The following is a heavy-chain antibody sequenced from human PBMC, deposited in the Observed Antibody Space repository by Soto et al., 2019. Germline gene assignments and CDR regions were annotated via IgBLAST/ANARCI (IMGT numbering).Heavy chain of an antibody. J-gene: IGHJ4*02. V-gene: IGHV1-2*04. D-gene: IGHD5-12*01. CDR3: ARAKGDSGYDLPRD. CDR2: INPNSGGT. CDR1: GYTFTGYY. Sequence: ASVKVSCKASGYTFTGYYMHWVRQAPGQGLEWMGWINPNSGGTNYAQKFQGWVTMTRDTSISTAYMELSRLRSDDTAVYYCARAKGDSGYDLPRDWGQGTRVSVAS.